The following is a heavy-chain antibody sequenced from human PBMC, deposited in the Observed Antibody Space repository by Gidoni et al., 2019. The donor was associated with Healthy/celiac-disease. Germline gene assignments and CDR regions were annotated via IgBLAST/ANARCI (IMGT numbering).Heavy chain of an antibody. V-gene: IGHV3-48*04. CDR2: ISSSSSTI. CDR1: GFTFSSYS. J-gene: IGHJ6*02. CDR3: ARDLVLWLGDHYYYYYGMDV. D-gene: IGHD3-10*01. Sequence: EVQLVESGGGLVQPGGSLRLSCAASGFTFSSYSMNWVRQAPGKGLEWVSYISSSSSTIYYADSVKGRFTISRDNAKNSLYLQMNSLRAEDTAVYYCARDLVLWLGDHYYYYYGMDVWGQGTTVTVSS.